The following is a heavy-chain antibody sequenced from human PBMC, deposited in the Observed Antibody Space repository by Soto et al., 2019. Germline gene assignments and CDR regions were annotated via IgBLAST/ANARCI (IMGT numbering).Heavy chain of an antibody. CDR2: IYYSGST. J-gene: IGHJ4*02. D-gene: IGHD5-12*01. CDR3: ARGIWVATTASYYFDS. Sequence: PSETLSLTCTFSGGSISSYYWSWIRQPPGKGLEWIGYIYYSGSTNYNPSLKSRVTISVDTSADTAYMDLRSLTSEDKAVYYCARGIWVATTASYYFDSWGQGTQVTVSS. V-gene: IGHV4-59*01. CDR1: GGSISSYY.